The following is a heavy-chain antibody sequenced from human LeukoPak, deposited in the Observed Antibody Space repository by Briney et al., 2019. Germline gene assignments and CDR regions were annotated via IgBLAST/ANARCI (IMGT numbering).Heavy chain of an antibody. CDR2: INPSGGST. D-gene: IGHD2-2*01. J-gene: IGHJ6*02. Sequence: GASVKVSCKASGYTFTSYYMHWVRQAPGQGLEWMGIINPSGGSTSYAQKFQGRVTMTRDTSTSTVYMELNSLRREDTAVYYCAKDLAIYGPIVVVPTAPGLYYYGMDVWGQGTTVTVSS. CDR1: GYTFTSYY. V-gene: IGHV1-46*01. CDR3: AKDLAIYGPIVVVPTAPGLYYYGMDV.